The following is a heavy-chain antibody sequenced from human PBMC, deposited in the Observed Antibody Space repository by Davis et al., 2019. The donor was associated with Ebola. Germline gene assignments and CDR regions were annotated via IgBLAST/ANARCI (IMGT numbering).Heavy chain of an antibody. CDR2: IYWDDDK. D-gene: IGHD2-15*01. CDR1: GFSLSTSGVG. Sequence: SGPTLVKPTQTLTLTCTFSGFSLSTSGVGVGWIRQPPGKALEWLALIYWDDDKRYSPSLKSRLTITKDTSKNQVVVTMTNMDPVDTATYYCAHRLGYCSGGSCFNDAFDIWGQGTMVTVSS. V-gene: IGHV2-5*02. J-gene: IGHJ3*02. CDR3: AHRLGYCSGGSCFNDAFDI.